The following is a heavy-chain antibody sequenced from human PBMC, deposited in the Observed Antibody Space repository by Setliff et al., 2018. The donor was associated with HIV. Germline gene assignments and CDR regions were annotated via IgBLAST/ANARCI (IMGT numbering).Heavy chain of an antibody. CDR1: GGSLSGYY. D-gene: IGHD5-12*01. CDR3: ARGSQGGFDIDWYFDL. V-gene: IGHV4-34*01. J-gene: IGHJ2*01. CDR2: ISYSGST. Sequence: SETLSLTCAVSGGSLSGYYWSWVRQAPGKGLEWIGEISYSGSTNYIPSLKSRVTMSVDTSKNQFSLKVDSLTPADTAVYFCARGSQGGFDIDWYFDLWGRGTLV.